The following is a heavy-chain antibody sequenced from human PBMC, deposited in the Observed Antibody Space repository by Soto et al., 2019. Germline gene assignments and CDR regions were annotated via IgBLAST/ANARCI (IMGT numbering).Heavy chain of an antibody. CDR1: GGSISSYY. CDR2: IYYSGST. Sequence: SETLSLTCTVSGGSISSYYWSWIRQPPGKGLEWIGYIYYSGSTNYNPSLKGRFTISRDNAKNSLYLQMNSLRPEDTALYFCAKDMGYGDFSLVEGFDYWGLGTLVNVSS. J-gene: IGHJ4*02. CDR3: AKDMGYGDFSLVEGFDY. D-gene: IGHD4-17*01. V-gene: IGHV4-59*01.